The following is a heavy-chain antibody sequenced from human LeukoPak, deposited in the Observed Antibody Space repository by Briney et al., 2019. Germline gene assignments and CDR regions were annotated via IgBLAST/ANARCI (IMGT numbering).Heavy chain of an antibody. J-gene: IGHJ4*02. V-gene: IGHV1-46*01. CDR3: ARTGYCSGGSCYSFLAY. D-gene: IGHD2-15*01. CDR1: GYIFTNYY. Sequence: ASVKVSCKASGYIFTNYYMHWVRQAPGQGLEWMGMINPRDASTSHAQKLQGRVTMTTDTSTSTAYMELRSLRSDDTAVYYCARTGYCSGGSCYSFLAYWGQGTLVTVSS. CDR2: INPRDAST.